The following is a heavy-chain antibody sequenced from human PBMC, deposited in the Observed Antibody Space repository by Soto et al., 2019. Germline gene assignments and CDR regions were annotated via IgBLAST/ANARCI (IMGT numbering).Heavy chain of an antibody. V-gene: IGHV3-48*01. D-gene: IGHD4-17*01. J-gene: IGHJ4*02. Sequence: EVQLVESGGGLVQPGGSLRLSCAASGFTFSDYSMNWVRQAPGKGLEWVSYISSSSSTIYYADSVKGRFTISSDNAKNSLYLQMNSLRAEDTAVYYCARRRSVSIDYWGQGTLVTVSS. CDR1: GFTFSDYS. CDR2: ISSSSSTI. CDR3: ARRRSVSIDY.